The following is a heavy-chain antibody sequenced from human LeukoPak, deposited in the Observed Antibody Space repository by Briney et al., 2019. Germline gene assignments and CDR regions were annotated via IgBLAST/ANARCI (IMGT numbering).Heavy chain of an antibody. J-gene: IGHJ6*02. CDR3: ARSDTERDYYYYYGMDV. CDR1: GYRFTTYW. V-gene: IGHV5-51*01. D-gene: IGHD5-18*01. CDR2: IYPGDSDT. Sequence: GESLKISCQGSGYRFTTYWIGWVRQMPGKGLECMGIIYPGDSDTRYSPSFQGQVTISADKSISTAYLQWSSLKASDTAMYYCARSDTERDYYYYYGMDVWGQGTTVTVSS.